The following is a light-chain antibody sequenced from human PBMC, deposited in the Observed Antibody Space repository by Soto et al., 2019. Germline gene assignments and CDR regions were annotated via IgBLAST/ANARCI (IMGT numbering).Light chain of an antibody. CDR2: GAG. CDR3: QQANSVQLT. Sequence: DIQMTQSPSSVSASVGDRVTITCRASQGISSWLAWYQQKPGKAPKLLIYGAGSLQGGVPSRFSGSGSGTDFNPIISSLQPEYCGTYYCQQANSVQLTFGGGTKVEI. CDR1: QGISSW. V-gene: IGKV1-12*01. J-gene: IGKJ4*01.